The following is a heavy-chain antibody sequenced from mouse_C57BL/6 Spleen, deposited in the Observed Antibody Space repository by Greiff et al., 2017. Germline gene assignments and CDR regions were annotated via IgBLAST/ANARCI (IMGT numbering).Heavy chain of an antibody. Sequence: VQLQQSGAELVKPGASVKLSCKASGYTFTSYWMHWVKQRPGRGLEWIGRIDPNSGGTKYNEKFKSKATLTVDKPSSTAYMQLSSLTSEDSAVYYCARSLTTVVAHFDYWGQGTTLTVSS. CDR3: ARSLTTVVAHFDY. CDR1: GYTFTSYW. CDR2: IDPNSGGT. J-gene: IGHJ2*01. D-gene: IGHD1-1*01. V-gene: IGHV1-72*01.